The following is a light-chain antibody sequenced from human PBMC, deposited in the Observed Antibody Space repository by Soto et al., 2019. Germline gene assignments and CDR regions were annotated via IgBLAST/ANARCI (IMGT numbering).Light chain of an antibody. V-gene: IGKV3-15*01. CDR3: QHYNNWPLT. CDR1: QSVITN. J-gene: IGKJ4*01. CDR2: QAS. Sequence: EIVLTQSPGTLSLSPGERATLSCRASQSVITNLAWFQQKPGQAPRLIIYQASIRATGIPARFSGSGSGTEFTLTISSLQSEDFAVYYCQHYNNWPLTFGGGTKVDIK.